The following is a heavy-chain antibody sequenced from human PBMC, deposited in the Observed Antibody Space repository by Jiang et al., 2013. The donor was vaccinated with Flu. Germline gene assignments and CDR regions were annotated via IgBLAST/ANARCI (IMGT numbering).Heavy chain of an antibody. Sequence: ASGGTFSSYAISWVRQAPGQGLEWMGRIIPILGIANYAQKFQGRVTITADKSTSTAYMELSSLRSEDTAVYYCARDYGDRNWFDPWGQGTLVTVSS. CDR1: GGTFSSYA. CDR2: IIPILGIA. CDR3: ARDYGDRNWFDP. D-gene: IGHD4-17*01. J-gene: IGHJ5*02. V-gene: IGHV1-69*04.